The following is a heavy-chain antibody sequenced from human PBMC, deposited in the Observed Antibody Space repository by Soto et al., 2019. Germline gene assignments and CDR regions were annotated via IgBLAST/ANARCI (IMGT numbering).Heavy chain of an antibody. CDR2: ISWNSGSI. V-gene: IGHV3-9*01. J-gene: IGHJ5*02. CDR3: AKSGYYGSGSYLTNWFDP. Sequence: SLRLSCAASGFTFDDYAMHWVRQAPGKGLEWVSGISWNSGSIGYADSVKGRFTISRDNAKNSLYLQMNSLRAEDTALYYCAKSGYYGSGSYLTNWFDPWGQGTLVTVSS. D-gene: IGHD3-10*01. CDR1: GFTFDDYA.